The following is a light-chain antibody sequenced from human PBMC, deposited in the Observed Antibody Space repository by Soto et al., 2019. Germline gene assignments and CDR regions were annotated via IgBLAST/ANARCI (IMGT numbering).Light chain of an antibody. J-gene: IGLJ2*01. CDR3: SSYTTNNAHV. CDR1: SNDVGSFDY. V-gene: IGLV2-14*01. CDR2: EVF. Sequence: QSALTQPASVSASPGQAISISCTGTSNDVGSFDYVSWYQQHPGKAPKLIIFEVFNRPSGVSTRFSGSKSGSTASLTISGLQAVDEADDFCSSYTTNNAHVFGGGTKLTVL.